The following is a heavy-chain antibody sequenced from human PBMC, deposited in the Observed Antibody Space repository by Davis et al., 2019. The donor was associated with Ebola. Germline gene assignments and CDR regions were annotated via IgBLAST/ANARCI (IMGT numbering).Heavy chain of an antibody. J-gene: IGHJ4*02. CDR2: VKSDSDT. V-gene: IGHV3-23*01. CDR1: GFTFNNYA. D-gene: IGHD3-16*02. CDR3: AAEGGSSRPGY. Sequence: PGGSLRLSCATSGFTFNNYAMTWVRQAPGKGLEWVSVVKSDSDTYYAGSVKGRFSISRDNSKNTLHLQMNGLRAEDTAVYYCAAEGGSSRPGYWGQGTLVTVSS.